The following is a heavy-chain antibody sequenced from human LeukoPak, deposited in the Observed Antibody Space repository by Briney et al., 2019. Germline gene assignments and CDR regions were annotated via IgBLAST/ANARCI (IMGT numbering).Heavy chain of an antibody. J-gene: IGHJ6*03. CDR1: GYTFTGYY. D-gene: IGHD1-26*01. CDR3: ARAGVGATTPPYYYYYMDV. CDR2: INPNSGGT. Sequence: ASVKVSCKASGYTFTGYYMHWVRQAAGQGLEWMGWINPNSGGTNYAQKFQGRVTMTRDTSISTAYMELSRLRSEDTAVYYCARAGVGATTPPYYYYYMDVWGEGTTVTISS. V-gene: IGHV1-2*02.